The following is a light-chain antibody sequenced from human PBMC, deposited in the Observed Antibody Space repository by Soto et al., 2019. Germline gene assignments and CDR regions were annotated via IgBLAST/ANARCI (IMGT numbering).Light chain of an antibody. CDR3: QQSYKMPS. J-gene: IGKJ5*01. CDR1: QYIGRY. CDR2: ATS. Sequence: DIQMTQSPSSLSASVGDRVTITCRAGQYIGRYLNWYQQKPGKGPTLLIHATSNLQIGVPSRFSGSGSGTEFTLTISSLEPEDFGTYYCQQSYKMPSFGQGTRLEIK. V-gene: IGKV1-39*01.